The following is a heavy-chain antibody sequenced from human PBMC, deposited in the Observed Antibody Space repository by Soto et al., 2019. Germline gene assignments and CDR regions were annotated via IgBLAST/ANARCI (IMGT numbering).Heavy chain of an antibody. CDR2: FDPEDGET. D-gene: IGHD2-15*01. CDR3: ATCTVVCGSCSNYYYYGMDV. CDR1: GYTLTELS. V-gene: IGHV1-24*01. J-gene: IGHJ6*02. Sequence: ASVKVSCKVSGYTLTELSMHWVRQAPGKGLERMGGFDPEDGETIYAQKFQGRVTMTEDTSTDTAYMELSSLRSEDTAVYYCATCTVVCGSCSNYYYYGMDVWGQGTTVTVSS.